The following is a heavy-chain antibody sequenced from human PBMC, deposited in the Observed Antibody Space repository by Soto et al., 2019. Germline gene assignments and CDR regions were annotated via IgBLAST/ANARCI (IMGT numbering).Heavy chain of an antibody. CDR1: GFTFSSYS. J-gene: IGHJ6*02. CDR3: AREETAWPLAYGLDV. V-gene: IGHV3-21*01. Sequence: GGSLRLSXAASGFTFSSYSMHWVRQAPGKGLEWVSAITRNSDIYYADSVKGRFTISRDNAQNSVSLQMDSLRAEDTAVYYCAREETAWPLAYGLDVWGQGTTVTVSS. CDR2: ITRNSDI. D-gene: IGHD2-21*02.